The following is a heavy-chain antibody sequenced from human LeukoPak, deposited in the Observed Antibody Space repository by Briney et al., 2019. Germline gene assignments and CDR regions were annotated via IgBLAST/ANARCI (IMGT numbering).Heavy chain of an antibody. D-gene: IGHD5-18*01. Sequence: PGGSLRLSCAASGFTFSSYGMHWVRQAPGKGLEWVAVISYDGSNKYYADSVKGRYTISRDNSKNTLYLQMNSLRAEDTAVYYCAKDLADTAMVGNPYGMDVWGQGTTVTVSS. J-gene: IGHJ6*02. V-gene: IGHV3-30*18. CDR3: AKDLADTAMVGNPYGMDV. CDR2: ISYDGSNK. CDR1: GFTFSSYG.